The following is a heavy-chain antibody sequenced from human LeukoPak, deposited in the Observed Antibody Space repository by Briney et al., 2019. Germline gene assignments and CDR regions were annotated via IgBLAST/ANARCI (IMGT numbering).Heavy chain of an antibody. CDR2: IYHSGST. D-gene: IGHD1-26*01. V-gene: IGHV4-30-2*01. Sequence: SETLSLTCAVSGGSISSGGSSWSWIRQPPGKGLEWIGYIYHSGSTYYNPSLKSRVTISVDRSKNQFSLKLSSVTAADTAVYYCARGYSGSYYYWGQGTLVTVSS. CDR3: ARGYSGSYYY. J-gene: IGHJ4*02. CDR1: GGSISSGGSS.